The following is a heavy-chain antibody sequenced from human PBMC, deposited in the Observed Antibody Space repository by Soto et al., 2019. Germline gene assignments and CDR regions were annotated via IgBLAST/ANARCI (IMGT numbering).Heavy chain of an antibody. CDR3: ARDGSGH. CDR2: IYTGGGT. J-gene: IGHJ4*02. CDR1: GLTVSTNP. V-gene: IGHV3-66*01. Sequence: EVQLVESGGGLGQPGGSLRLSCAASGLTVSTNPMSWVRQAPGKGLEWVSVIYTGGGTHYADSVKGRFTISRDNSKNTVNLQMNSLRPEDTAMYYCARDGSGHWGQGTLVTVSS.